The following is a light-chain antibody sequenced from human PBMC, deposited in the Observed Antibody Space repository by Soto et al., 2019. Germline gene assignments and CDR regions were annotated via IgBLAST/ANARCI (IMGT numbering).Light chain of an antibody. V-gene: IGKV4-1*01. CDR2: WAS. J-gene: IGKJ1*01. Sequence: DIVMTQSPDSLAVSLGERATINCKSSQRILYSSNTKNYLAWYQQKPGQPPKLLISWASTRESGVPDRFSGSGSETDFTLTISSLQAEDVAVYYCHQYYGSPPRTFGQGTKVEIK. CDR1: QRILYSSNTKNY. CDR3: HQYYGSPPRT.